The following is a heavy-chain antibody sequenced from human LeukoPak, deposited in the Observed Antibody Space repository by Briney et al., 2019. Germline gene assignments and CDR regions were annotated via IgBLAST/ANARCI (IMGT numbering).Heavy chain of an antibody. CDR3: ARLGLSAGRVDWFDP. CDR2: IYYSGAT. CDR1: GGSISSSSYY. J-gene: IGHJ5*02. Sequence: PSETLSLTCTVSGGSISSSSYYWGWIRQPPGKGLEWIGTIYYSGATYYNPSLKSRVTLSADTSKNQFSLKLSSVTAADTAVYYCARLGLSAGRVDWFDPWGQGTLVTVSS. V-gene: IGHV4-39*07.